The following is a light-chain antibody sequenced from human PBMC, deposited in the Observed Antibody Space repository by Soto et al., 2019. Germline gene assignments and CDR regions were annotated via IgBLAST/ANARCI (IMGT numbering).Light chain of an antibody. CDR2: GAS. V-gene: IGKV3-15*01. J-gene: IGKJ5*01. CDR1: QSISNN. CDR3: QQRNNWPLT. Sequence: EIVMTQSPATLSVSPGERATLSCRASQSISNNVAWYQQKPGQAPRLLIYGASTRATGIPDRFSGSGSETDFTLTISRLEPEDFGVYYCQQRNNWPLTFGQGTRLEIK.